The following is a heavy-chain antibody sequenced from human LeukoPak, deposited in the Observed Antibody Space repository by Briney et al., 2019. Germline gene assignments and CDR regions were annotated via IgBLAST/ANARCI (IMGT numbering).Heavy chain of an antibody. V-gene: IGHV3-21*01. J-gene: IGHJ4*02. CDR2: ISSSSGYI. Sequence: WVXXXXGKGLEWVSSISSSSGYIYYADSVKGRFTISRDNAKNSLYLQMNSLRAEDTAVYYCARDVGITAVGLYYFDYWGQGTLVTVSS. D-gene: IGHD6-13*01. CDR3: ARDVGITAVGLYYFDY.